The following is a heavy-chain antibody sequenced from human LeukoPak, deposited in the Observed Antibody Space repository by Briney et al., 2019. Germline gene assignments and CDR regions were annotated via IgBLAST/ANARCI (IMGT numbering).Heavy chain of an antibody. CDR1: GGSISSYY. Sequence: SETLSLTCTVSGGSISSYYWSWIRQPAGKGLEWIGRIETSGNTNYKPSLKSRVTMSVDTSKNQFSLKLSPVTAADTAVYYCARAASTWPYYYYYMDVWGKGTTVTVSS. CDR2: IETSGNT. CDR3: ARAASTWPYYYYYMDV. D-gene: IGHD6-13*01. V-gene: IGHV4-4*07. J-gene: IGHJ6*03.